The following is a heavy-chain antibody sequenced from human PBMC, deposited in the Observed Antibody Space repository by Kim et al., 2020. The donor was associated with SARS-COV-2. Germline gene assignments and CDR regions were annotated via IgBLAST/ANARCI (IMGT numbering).Heavy chain of an antibody. CDR3: ARAFRYCSGGSCYGHWFDP. CDR2: INHSGST. Sequence: SETLSLTCAVYGGSFSGYYWSWIRQPPGKGLEWIGEINHSGSTNYNPSLKSRVTISVDTSKNQFSLKLSSVTAADTAVYYCARAFRYCSGGSCYGHWFDPWGQGTLVTVSS. V-gene: IGHV4-34*01. D-gene: IGHD2-15*01. J-gene: IGHJ5*02. CDR1: GGSFSGYY.